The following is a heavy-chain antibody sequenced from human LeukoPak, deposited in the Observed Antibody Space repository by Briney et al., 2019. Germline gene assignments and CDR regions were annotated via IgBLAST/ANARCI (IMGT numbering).Heavy chain of an antibody. Sequence: SETLSLTCTVSGGSTSSYQWSWIRQPPGKGLEWIGNIYYSGSANYNPSLKSRVTISVDTSKNQFSLKLSSVTAADTAVYYCARHIGYGSGSYYKTFRPFDYWGQGTLVTVSS. CDR1: GGSTSSYQ. D-gene: IGHD3-10*01. CDR3: ARHIGYGSGSYYKTFRPFDY. J-gene: IGHJ4*02. V-gene: IGHV4-59*08. CDR2: IYYSGSA.